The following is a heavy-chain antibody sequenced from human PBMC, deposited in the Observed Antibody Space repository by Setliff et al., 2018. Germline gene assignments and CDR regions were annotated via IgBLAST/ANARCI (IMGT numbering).Heavy chain of an antibody. J-gene: IGHJ6*03. CDR1: GGSISSDY. V-gene: IGHV4-59*01. Sequence: PSETLSLTCTVSGGSISSDYWSWIRQPPGKGLEWIGHIDPSGNTNYQPSLKSRVTISFNTSKNQFSLKLSSVTEADTAVYYCARGPPGYYYYMNVWGQGTTVTVSS. CDR3: ARGPPGYYYYMNV. CDR2: IDPSGNT.